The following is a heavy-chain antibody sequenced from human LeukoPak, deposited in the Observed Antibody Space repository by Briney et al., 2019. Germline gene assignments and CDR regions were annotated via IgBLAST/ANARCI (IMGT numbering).Heavy chain of an antibody. J-gene: IGHJ4*02. CDR3: ARELGTYSLSN. V-gene: IGHV3-43*01. CDR1: GFTFDDYT. CDR2: ISWDGGST. D-gene: IGHD5/OR15-5a*01. Sequence: GGSLRLSCAASGFTFDDYTMHWVRQAPGKGLEWVSLISWDGGSTYYADSVKGRLTISRDNSKNTLYLQINSLRAEDTAVYYCARELGTYSLSNWGQGTLVAVSS.